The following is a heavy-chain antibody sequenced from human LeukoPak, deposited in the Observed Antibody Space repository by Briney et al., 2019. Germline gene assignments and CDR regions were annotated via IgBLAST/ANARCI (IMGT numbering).Heavy chain of an antibody. CDR2: ISGSGGSA. CDR1: GFTFSTYA. CDR3: AKVCSGHYFFDY. D-gene: IGHD3-10*02. J-gene: IGHJ4*02. Sequence: GGSLRLSCAASGFTFSTYAMNWVRQAPGKGLEWVSGISGSGGSADYADSVKGRFTISRDNSKNTLYLQMNSLRAEDTAVYYCAKVCSGHYFFDYWGRGTLVTVSS. V-gene: IGHV3-23*01.